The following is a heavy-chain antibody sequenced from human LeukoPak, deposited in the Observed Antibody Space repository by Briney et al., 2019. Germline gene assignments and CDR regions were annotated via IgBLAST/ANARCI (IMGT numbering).Heavy chain of an antibody. CDR3: ARDRFGGYSYGAFDY. V-gene: IGHV4-61*02. Sequence: SETLSLTCTVSGGSISSSSYYWSWIRQPAGKGLEWIGRIYTSGSTNYNPSLKSRVTISVDTSKNQFSLKLSSVTAADTAVYYCARDRFGGYSYGAFDYWGQGTLVTVSS. J-gene: IGHJ4*02. CDR2: IYTSGST. D-gene: IGHD5-18*01. CDR1: GGSISSSSYY.